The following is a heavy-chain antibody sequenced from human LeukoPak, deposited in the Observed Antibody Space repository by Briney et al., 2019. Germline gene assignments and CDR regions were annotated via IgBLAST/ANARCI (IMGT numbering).Heavy chain of an antibody. J-gene: IGHJ4*02. Sequence: SDTLSLTCTVSRDSITSSDYYWDWIRQPPGKGLEWIGTIYYSGNTYYNPSLDSRATISVDASKTQFSLKLRSVTAADTAVYHCARRAAHGGWRFDYWGQGTLVTVSS. CDR3: ARRAAHGGWRFDY. CDR2: IYYSGNT. CDR1: RDSITSSDYY. D-gene: IGHD6-19*01. V-gene: IGHV4-39*01.